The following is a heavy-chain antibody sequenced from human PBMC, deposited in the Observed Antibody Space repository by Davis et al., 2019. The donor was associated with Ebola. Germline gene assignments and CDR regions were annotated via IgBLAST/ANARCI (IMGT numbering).Heavy chain of an antibody. CDR1: GDGSISSSNDY. V-gene: IGHV4-39*01. CDR3: ARRRNFDY. Sequence: SETLSLTCTVSGDGSISSSNDYWGWIRQSPGKGLEWIGSMYYSGSAFYNPSLKSRVTISLDTSKNQFSLKLNSVTAADTAVYYCARRRNFDYWGQGTLVTVSS. CDR2: MYYSGSA. J-gene: IGHJ4*02.